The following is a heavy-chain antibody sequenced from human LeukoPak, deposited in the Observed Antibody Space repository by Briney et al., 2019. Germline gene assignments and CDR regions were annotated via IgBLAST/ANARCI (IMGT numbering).Heavy chain of an antibody. CDR3: ARERNSGSYYFAVYYYYMDV. CDR2: TYYRSKWYN. V-gene: IGHV6-1*01. CDR1: GDSVSSNSAA. Sequence: SQTLSLTCALSGDSVSSNSAAWNWIRQSPSRGLEWLGRTYYRSKWYNDYAVSVKSRITINPDTSKNQFSLQLNSVTPEDTAVYYCARERNSGSYYFAVYYYYMDVWGKGTTVTVSS. J-gene: IGHJ6*03. D-gene: IGHD1-26*01.